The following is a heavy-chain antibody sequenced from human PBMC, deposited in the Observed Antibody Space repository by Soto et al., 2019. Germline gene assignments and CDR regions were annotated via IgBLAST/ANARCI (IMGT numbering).Heavy chain of an antibody. D-gene: IGHD3-22*01. V-gene: IGHV1-18*01. CDR1: GYTFTSYG. CDR3: ARDFAFYYYDSSGRKPCDY. J-gene: IGHJ4*02. CDR2: ISAYNGNT. Sequence: GASVKVSCKASGYTFTSYGISWVRQAPGQGLEWMGWISAYNGNTNYAQKLQGRVTMTTDTSTSTAYMELRSLRSDDTAVYYCARDFAFYYYDSSGRKPCDYWGQGTLVTVSS.